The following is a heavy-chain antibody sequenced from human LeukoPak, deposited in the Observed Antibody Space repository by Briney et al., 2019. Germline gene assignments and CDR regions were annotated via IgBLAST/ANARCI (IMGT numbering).Heavy chain of an antibody. J-gene: IGHJ4*02. D-gene: IGHD6-6*01. CDR1: GVSISSSEW. CDR2: IHRDGRT. Sequence: ASGTLSLNCGVSGVSISSSEWWIWVRQPPGQGLEWIGEIHRDGRTRYNPSLKSRVTMSIDYSKNQFSLKVNSVTAADTAVYYCARGLTVARPGGIYWGQGTLVTVSS. CDR3: ARGLTVARPGGIY. V-gene: IGHV4-4*02.